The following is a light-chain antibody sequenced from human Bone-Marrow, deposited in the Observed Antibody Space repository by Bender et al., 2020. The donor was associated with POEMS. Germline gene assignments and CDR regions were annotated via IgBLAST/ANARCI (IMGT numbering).Light chain of an antibody. Sequence: VLTQPPSMSVAPGKTAWITCGGDNIGSKSVHWYQQKPGQAPVLVVLDDSDRASGIPDRFSGSSSGTTVTLTITAVQAEDEAVYYCQSADSSGASYVIFGGGTKLTVL. CDR3: QSADSSGASYVI. CDR2: DDS. J-gene: IGLJ2*01. V-gene: IGLV3-21*03. CDR1: NIGSKS.